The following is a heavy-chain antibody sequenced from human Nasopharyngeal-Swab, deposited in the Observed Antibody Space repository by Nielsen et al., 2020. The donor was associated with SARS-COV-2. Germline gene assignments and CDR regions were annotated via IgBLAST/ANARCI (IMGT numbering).Heavy chain of an antibody. CDR2: IYSGGST. CDR1: GFTVSSNY. D-gene: IGHD3-3*01. CDR3: AREGRYYDFWSGYYSPSHSDAFDI. Sequence: GGSLRLSCAASGFTVSSNYMSWVRQAPGKGLEWVSVIYSGGSTYYADSVKGRFTISRDNSKNTPYLQMNSLRAEDTAVYYCAREGRYYDFWSGYYSPSHSDAFDIWGQGTMVTVSS. J-gene: IGHJ3*02. V-gene: IGHV3-66*01.